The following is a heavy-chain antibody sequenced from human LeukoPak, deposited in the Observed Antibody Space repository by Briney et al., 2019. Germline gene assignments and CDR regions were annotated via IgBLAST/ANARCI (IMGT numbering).Heavy chain of an antibody. J-gene: IGHJ5*02. CDR1: GYTFTSYD. V-gene: IGHV1-8*01. Sequence: RASVKVSCKASGYTFTSYDINWVRQATGQGLEWMGWMNPNGGNTGYAQKFQGRVTMTRNTSISTAYMELSSLRSEDSAVYYCARGGSFALWFGELLGSSWFDPWGQGTLVTVSS. CDR2: MNPNGGNT. D-gene: IGHD3-10*01. CDR3: ARGGSFALWFGELLGSSWFDP.